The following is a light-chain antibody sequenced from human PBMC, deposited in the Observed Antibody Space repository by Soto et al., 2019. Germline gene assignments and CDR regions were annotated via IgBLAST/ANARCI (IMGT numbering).Light chain of an antibody. V-gene: IGKV3-15*01. J-gene: IGKJ1*01. Sequence: EIVMTQSPATLSWSPVSRATLSCTGSQSVSSIFLAWYQQKPGQAPRLLIYGASTRATGFPARFSGSGSGTDFTLTISSLQSEDFAVYYCQQYDNWPWTFGQGTKVHI. CDR2: GAS. CDR3: QQYDNWPWT. CDR1: QSVSSI.